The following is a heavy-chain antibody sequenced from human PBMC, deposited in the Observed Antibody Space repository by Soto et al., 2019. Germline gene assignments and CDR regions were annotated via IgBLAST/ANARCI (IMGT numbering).Heavy chain of an antibody. D-gene: IGHD3-16*01. Sequence: ASVXVSCRSALYTLTNYHRHCGRQAPGQGLEWMGIINPSDEGTLYAQKFQGRVSMTRDTSTSTVYMELSSLRSEDSAVYYCARVAYKYIDSWGQGTLVTVSS. CDR2: INPSDEGT. CDR1: LYTLTNYH. CDR3: ARVAYKYIDS. V-gene: IGHV1-46*01. J-gene: IGHJ4*02.